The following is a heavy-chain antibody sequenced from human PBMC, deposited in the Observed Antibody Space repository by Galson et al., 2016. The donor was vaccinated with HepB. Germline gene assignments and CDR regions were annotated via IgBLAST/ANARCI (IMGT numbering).Heavy chain of an antibody. D-gene: IGHD1-14*01. CDR1: GFAFANAW. CDR3: ARTYNVRFDL. V-gene: IGHV4-4*02. J-gene: IGHJ2*01. CDR2: VSNAGST. Sequence: SLRLSCAASGFAFANAWMSWVRQAPGKGLEWVGYVSNAGSTHYRPSLKSRVTISVVTSKNLFSLSPRSVTAADTAVYYCARTYNVRFDLWGPGTLVTVSS.